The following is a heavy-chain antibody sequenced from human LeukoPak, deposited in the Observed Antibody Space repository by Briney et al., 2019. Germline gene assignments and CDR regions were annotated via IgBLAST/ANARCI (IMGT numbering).Heavy chain of an antibody. Sequence: GGSLRLSCAASGFTFANSWIAWVRQAPGKGLEWVANIKQDGSTKHYADSLKGRFTISSDNPKNSLFLQMNNLRADDTAIYYCTRDTIGSLDYWGQGILVTVAS. CDR1: GFTFANSW. CDR3: TRDTIGSLDY. J-gene: IGHJ4*02. D-gene: IGHD1-26*01. CDR2: IKQDGSTK. V-gene: IGHV3-7*01.